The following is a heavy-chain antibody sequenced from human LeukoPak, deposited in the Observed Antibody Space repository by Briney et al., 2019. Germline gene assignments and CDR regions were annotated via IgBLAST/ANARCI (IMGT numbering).Heavy chain of an antibody. V-gene: IGHV3-30*14. CDR1: GFPFSSYA. CDR2: ISYDGSNK. CDR3: GSPSNYGDYGGNAFDI. D-gene: IGHD4-17*01. J-gene: IGHJ3*02. Sequence: PGGSLRLSCVASGFPFSSYAMHWVRQAPGKGLEWVAVISYDGSNKYYADSVKGRFTISRDNSKNTLYLQMNSLRAEDTAVYYCGSPSNYGDYGGNAFDIWGQGTMVTVSS.